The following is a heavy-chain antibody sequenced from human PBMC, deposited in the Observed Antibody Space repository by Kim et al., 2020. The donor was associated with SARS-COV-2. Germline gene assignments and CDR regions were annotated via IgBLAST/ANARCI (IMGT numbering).Heavy chain of an antibody. CDR2: T. Sequence: TNYNPSLKSRVTISVDKSKNQFSLKLSSVTAADTAVYYCATVGVVNAFDIWGQGTMVTVSS. J-gene: IGHJ3*02. V-gene: IGHV4-4*02. D-gene: IGHD3-3*01. CDR3: ATVGVVNAFDI.